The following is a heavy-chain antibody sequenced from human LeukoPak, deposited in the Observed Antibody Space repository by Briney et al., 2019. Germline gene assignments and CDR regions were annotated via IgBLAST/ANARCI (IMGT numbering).Heavy chain of an antibody. CDR1: GYTFTSYG. CDR2: ISAYNGNT. V-gene: IGHV1-18*01. CDR3: ARNRGGLGYCSGGSCYSSKSDWFDP. J-gene: IGHJ5*02. Sequence: GASVKVSCKASGYTFTSYGISWVRQAPGQGLEWMGWISAYNGNTNYAQKLQGRVTMTTDTSTSTAYMELRSLRSDDTAVYYCARNRGGLGYCSGGSCYSSKSDWFDPWGQGTLVTVSS. D-gene: IGHD2-15*01.